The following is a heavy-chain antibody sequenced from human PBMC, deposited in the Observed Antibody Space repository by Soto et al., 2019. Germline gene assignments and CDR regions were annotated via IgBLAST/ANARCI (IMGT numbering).Heavy chain of an antibody. CDR1: GYSFTSYW. V-gene: IGHV5-51*01. CDR2: IYPGDSDT. D-gene: IGHD6-6*01. CDR3: ARLSLGRYSSSSWFDP. Sequence: GESLKLSCKGSGYSFTSYWIGWVRQMPGKGLEWMGIIYPGDSDTRYSPSFQGQVTISADKSISTAYLQWSSLKASDTAMYYCARLSLGRYSSSSWFDPWGQGTLVTVAS. J-gene: IGHJ5*02.